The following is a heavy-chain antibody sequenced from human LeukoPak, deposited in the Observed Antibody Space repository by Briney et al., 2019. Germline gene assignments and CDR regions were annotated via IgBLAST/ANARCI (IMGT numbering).Heavy chain of an antibody. CDR1: GFTFSSYW. Sequence: GGSLRLSCAASGFTFSSYWMSWVRQAPGKGLEWVANIKQDGSEKYYVDSVKGRFTISRDNAKNSLYLQMNSLRAEDTAVYYCARDLVSGLWFGESYWGQGTLVTVSS. D-gene: IGHD3-10*01. CDR3: ARDLVSGLWFGESY. V-gene: IGHV3-7*03. CDR2: IKQDGSEK. J-gene: IGHJ4*02.